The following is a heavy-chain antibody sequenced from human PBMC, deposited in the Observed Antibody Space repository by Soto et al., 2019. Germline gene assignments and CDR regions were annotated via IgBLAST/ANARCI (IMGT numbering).Heavy chain of an antibody. CDR2: ISYDGSNK. CDR3: ARDSPDSSGWYFDY. V-gene: IGHV3-30*03. D-gene: IGHD6-19*01. Sequence: GGSLRLSCAASGFTFSSYGMHWVRQAPGKGLEWVAVISYDGSNKYYADSVKGRFTISRDNSKNTLYLQMNSLRAEDTAVYYCARDSPDSSGWYFDYWGQGTLVTVSS. J-gene: IGHJ4*02. CDR1: GFTFSSYG.